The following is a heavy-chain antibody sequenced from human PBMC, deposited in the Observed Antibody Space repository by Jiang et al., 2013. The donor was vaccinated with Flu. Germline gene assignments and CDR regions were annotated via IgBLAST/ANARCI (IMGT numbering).Heavy chain of an antibody. Sequence: QTLSLTCAISGDSVSSNSAAWNWIRQSPSRGLEWLGRTYYRSKWYNDYAVSVKSRITINPDTSKNQFSLQLNSVTPEDTAVYYCARAGLDYYGSGSYPGPFDYWGQGTLVTVS. J-gene: IGHJ4*02. V-gene: IGHV6-1*01. CDR3: ARAGLDYYGSGSYPGPFDY. CDR2: TYYRSKWYN. D-gene: IGHD3-10*01. CDR1: GDSVSSNSAA.